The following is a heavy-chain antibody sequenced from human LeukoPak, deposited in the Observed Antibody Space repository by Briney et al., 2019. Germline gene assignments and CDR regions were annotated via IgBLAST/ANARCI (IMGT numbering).Heavy chain of an antibody. CDR2: INPGGSDR. CDR1: GYTFSGLW. J-gene: IGHJ4*02. CDR3: TRDRSRAEDD. D-gene: IGHD1-14*01. V-gene: IGHV3-7*01. Sequence: GGSLRLSSAAPGYTFSGLWMSWVRQAPGKRLWKVSNINPGGSDRYYMDTVKGRFTISRDNANNLLYLQMNSLRGEDTAVYYCTRDRSRAEDDWGQGTLVTVSS.